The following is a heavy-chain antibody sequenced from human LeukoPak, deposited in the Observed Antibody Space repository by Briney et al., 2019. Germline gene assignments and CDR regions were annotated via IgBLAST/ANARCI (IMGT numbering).Heavy chain of an antibody. CDR2: ITYDGSNK. J-gene: IGHJ6*04. CDR1: GFTFSSYG. D-gene: IGHD3-10*01. CDR3: AKLPGGSGSYFDYYYGMDV. Sequence: GGSLRLSCAASGFTFSSYGMHWVRQAPGKGLEWVAVITYDGSNKYYADSVKGRFAISRDNSKNMLYLQMNSLRAEDTAVYYCAKLPGGSGSYFDYYYGMDVWGKGTTVTVSS. V-gene: IGHV3-30*18.